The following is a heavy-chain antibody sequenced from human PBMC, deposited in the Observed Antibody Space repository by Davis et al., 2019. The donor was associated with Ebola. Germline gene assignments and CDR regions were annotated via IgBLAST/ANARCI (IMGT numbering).Heavy chain of an antibody. D-gene: IGHD3-10*01. J-gene: IGHJ4*02. Sequence: ASVKVSCKASGYTFARYGISWVRQAPGQGLEWMGWISADNGDTNYVQKLQGRVTMTTDTSTSTAYMELRSLRSDDTAVYYCARSGAALTRLFDFWGQGTLVIVSS. CDR1: GYTFARYG. CDR2: ISADNGDT. V-gene: IGHV1-18*04. CDR3: ARSGAALTRLFDF.